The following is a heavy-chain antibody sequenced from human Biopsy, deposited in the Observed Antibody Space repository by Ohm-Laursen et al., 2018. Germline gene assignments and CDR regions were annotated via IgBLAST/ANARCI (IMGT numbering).Heavy chain of an antibody. J-gene: IGHJ5*02. V-gene: IGHV1-2*02. CDR1: GYTFTDYY. CDR3: ARERDP. Sequence: PSVKVSCKPSGYTFTDYYVHWVRQAPGHGLEWMGWIDTINGGARYAQKFQGRVTMTRDTSISTAYMELSRLTSDDTAVYYCARERDPWGQGTLVTVSS. CDR2: IDTINGGA.